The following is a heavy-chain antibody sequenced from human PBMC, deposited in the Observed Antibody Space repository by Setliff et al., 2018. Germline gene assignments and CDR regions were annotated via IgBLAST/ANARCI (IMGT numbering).Heavy chain of an antibody. CDR3: ARVSQYYYGSGSSSTVVDP. CDR1: GYTFTSYG. Sequence: ASVKVSCKASGYTFTSYGISWVRQAPGQGLEWMGWISAYNGNTNYAQKLQGRVTMTTDTSTSTAYMKLRSLRADDTAVYYCARVSQYYYGSGSSSTVVDPWGQGTLVTVSS. D-gene: IGHD3-10*01. CDR2: ISAYNGNT. J-gene: IGHJ5*02. V-gene: IGHV1-18*01.